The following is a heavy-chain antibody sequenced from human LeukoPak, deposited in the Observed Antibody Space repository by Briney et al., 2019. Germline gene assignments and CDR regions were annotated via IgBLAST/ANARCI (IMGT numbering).Heavy chain of an antibody. CDR1: GGTFSSYA. V-gene: IGHV1-69*05. CDR3: AADQDYCSSTSCYLSRGYYYYMDV. Sequence: SVKVSCKASGGTFSSYAISWVRQAPGQGLEWMGGIIPIFGTANYAQKFQGRVTITTDESTSTAYMELSSLRSEDTAVYYCAADQDYCSSTSCYLSRGYYYYMDVWGKGTTVTVSS. J-gene: IGHJ6*03. CDR2: IIPIFGTA. D-gene: IGHD2-2*01.